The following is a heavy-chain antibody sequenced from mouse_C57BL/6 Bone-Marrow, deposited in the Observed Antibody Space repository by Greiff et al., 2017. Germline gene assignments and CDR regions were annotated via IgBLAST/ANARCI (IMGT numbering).Heavy chain of an antibody. D-gene: IGHD2-4*01. V-gene: IGHV1-76*01. CDR1: GYTFTDYY. J-gene: IGHJ3*01. Sequence: VQLQQSGAELVRPGASVKLSCKASGYTFTDYYINWVKQRPGQGLEWIARIYPGSGNTYYNEKFKGKATLTAEKSSSTAYMQLSSLTSEDSAVYFCARSEGDYEWFAYWGQGTLVTVSA. CDR2: IYPGSGNT. CDR3: ARSEGDYEWFAY.